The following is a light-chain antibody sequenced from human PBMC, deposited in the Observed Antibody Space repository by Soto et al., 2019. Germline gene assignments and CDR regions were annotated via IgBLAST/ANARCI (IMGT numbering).Light chain of an antibody. CDR3: QQYYRLRT. V-gene: IGKV1-5*03. J-gene: IGKJ1*01. CDR2: KAS. CDR1: QSISSW. Sequence: DIQMTQSPSTLSASVGDRVTINCRASQSISSWLAWYQQKPGKAPKLLIYKASSLESGVPSRFSGSGSGTEFALTISSLQPDDFATYYCQQYYRLRTFGQGTKVEIK.